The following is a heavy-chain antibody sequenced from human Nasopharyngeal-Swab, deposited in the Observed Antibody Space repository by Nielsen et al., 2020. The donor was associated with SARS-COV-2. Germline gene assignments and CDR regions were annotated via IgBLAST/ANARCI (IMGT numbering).Heavy chain of an antibody. CDR2: ISGSGGST. CDR3: AKVDRRSGWFRYVDY. D-gene: IGHD6-19*01. V-gene: IGHV3-23*01. CDR1: GFTFSSYA. J-gene: IGHJ4*02. Sequence: GESLKISCAASGFTFSSYAMSWVRQAPGKGLEWVSAISGSGGSTYYADSVKGRFTISRDNSKNTLYLQMNSRRAEDTAVYYCAKVDRRSGWFRYVDYWGQGTLVTVSS.